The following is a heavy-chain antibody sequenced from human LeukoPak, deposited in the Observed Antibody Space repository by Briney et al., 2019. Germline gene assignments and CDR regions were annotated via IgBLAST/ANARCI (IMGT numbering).Heavy chain of an antibody. V-gene: IGHV1-2*02. CDR3: AREGIAAAGRRYNWFDP. CDR1: GYTFTGYY. J-gene: IGHJ5*02. Sequence: ASVKVSCKASGYTFTGYYMHWVRQAPGQGLEWMGWINPNSGDTNYAQKFQGRVTMTRDTSISTAYMELSRLRSDDTAVYYCAREGIAAAGRRYNWFDPWGQGTLVTVSS. D-gene: IGHD6-13*01. CDR2: INPNSGDT.